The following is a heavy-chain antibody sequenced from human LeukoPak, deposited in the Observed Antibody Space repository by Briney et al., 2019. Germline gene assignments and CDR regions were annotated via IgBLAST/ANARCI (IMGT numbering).Heavy chain of an antibody. CDR3: ARSSGEQWLGSYFDY. CDR1: GGSISSGGYY. V-gene: IGHV4-30-4*08. CDR2: SYYSGSN. J-gene: IGHJ4*02. Sequence: PAQTLSLTCTVSGGSISSGGYYWSWIRQHPGKGLEWIRSSYYSGSNSYNPSLKGRVRISVSTSKNQFSLKLSSVTATATAVYYCARSSGEQWLGSYFDYWGQGTLVTVSS. D-gene: IGHD6-19*01.